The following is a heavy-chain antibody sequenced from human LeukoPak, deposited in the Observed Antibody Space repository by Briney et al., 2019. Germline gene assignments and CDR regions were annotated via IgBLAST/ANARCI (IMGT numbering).Heavy chain of an antibody. Sequence: GGSLRLSCATSGFTFSSYAMSWVRQAPGKRLEWVSAISGSGGSTYYADSVKGRFTISRDNSKNTLYLQMNSLRAEDTAVYYCAKDGTRGSYSYYFDYWGQGTLVTVSS. CDR3: AKDGTRGSYSYYFDY. J-gene: IGHJ4*02. CDR2: ISGSGGST. D-gene: IGHD1-26*01. V-gene: IGHV3-23*01. CDR1: GFTFSSYA.